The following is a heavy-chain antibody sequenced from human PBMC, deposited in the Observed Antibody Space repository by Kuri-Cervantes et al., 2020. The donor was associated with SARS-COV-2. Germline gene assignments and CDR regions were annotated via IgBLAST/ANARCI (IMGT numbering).Heavy chain of an antibody. J-gene: IGHJ3*02. CDR3: AREGELRAFDI. CDR2: ISSSSSYI. D-gene: IGHD1-26*01. CDR1: GFTFDDYA. Sequence: GESLKISCAASGFTFDDYAMHWVRQAPGKGLEWVSSISSSSSYIYYADSVKGRFTISRDNAKNSLYLQMNSLRAEDTAVYYCAREGELRAFDIWGQGTMVTVSS. V-gene: IGHV3-21*01.